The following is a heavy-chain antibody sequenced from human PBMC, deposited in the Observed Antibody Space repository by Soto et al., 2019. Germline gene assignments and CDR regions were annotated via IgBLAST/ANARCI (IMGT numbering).Heavy chain of an antibody. CDR1: GFSLSTSAEG. CDR2: IYWDDDE. CDR3: AHKGGRGAAMDV. V-gene: IGHV2-5*02. Sequence: QITLKESGPTVVQPIQTLTLTCSFSGFSLSTSAEGVAWIRQPPGKALEWLALIYWDDDERYSPFLKSRLTIAKDTSKNQVVLTMTNMDPVDTATYFCAHKGGRGAAMDVWGHGATVTVSS. D-gene: IGHD2-15*01. J-gene: IGHJ6*02.